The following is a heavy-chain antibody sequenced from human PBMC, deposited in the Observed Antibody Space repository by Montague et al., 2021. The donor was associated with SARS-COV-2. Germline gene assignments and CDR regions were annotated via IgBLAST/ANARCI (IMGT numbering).Heavy chain of an antibody. CDR3: ARVISRQNNIVVVGLYYFDY. J-gene: IGHJ4*02. V-gene: IGHV4-39*07. Sequence: SETLSPTCTVSGGSISSSSYYWGWIRQPPGKGLEWIGSIYYSGSTYYNPSLKSRVTISVDTSKNQFSLKLSSVTAADTAVYYCARVISRQNNIVVVGLYYFDYWGRGTLVTVSS. CDR2: IYYSGST. CDR1: GGSISSSSYY. D-gene: IGHD2-15*01.